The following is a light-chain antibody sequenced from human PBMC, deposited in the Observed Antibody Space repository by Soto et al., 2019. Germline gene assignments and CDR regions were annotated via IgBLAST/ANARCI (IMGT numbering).Light chain of an antibody. CDR1: SSDVGGYNY. V-gene: IGLV2-14*03. CDR3: SSYRSSSPLYV. Sequence: QSALTQPASVSGSPVQSIIISCIGTSSDVGGYNYVSWYQQHPGKAPKLMIYDVSSRPSGVSDRFSGSKSGNTASLTISGLQAEDEADYYCSSYRSSSPLYVFGTGTKVTVL. J-gene: IGLJ1*01. CDR2: DVS.